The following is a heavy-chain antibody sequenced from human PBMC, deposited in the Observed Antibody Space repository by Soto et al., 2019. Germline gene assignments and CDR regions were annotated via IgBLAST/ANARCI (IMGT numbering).Heavy chain of an antibody. V-gene: IGHV1-69*13. D-gene: IGHD3-3*01. J-gene: IGHJ3*02. Sequence: SVKVSCKASGGIFSTYAINWVRQAPGQGLEWMGGIIPIFGTANYAQKFQGRVTITADESTSTAYMELSSLRSEDTAVYYCARDRSSYYDFWSGYRHHAFDIWGQGTMVTVSS. CDR3: ARDRSSYYDFWSGYRHHAFDI. CDR2: IIPIFGTA. CDR1: GGIFSTYA.